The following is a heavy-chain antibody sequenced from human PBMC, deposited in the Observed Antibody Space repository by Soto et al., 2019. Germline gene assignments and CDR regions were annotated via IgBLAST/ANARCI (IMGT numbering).Heavy chain of an antibody. D-gene: IGHD1-26*01. Sequence: QVQLVESGGGVVQPGRSLRLSCAASGFTFSSYGMHWVRQSPGKGLEWVAVISYHGSIQYYADSVKGRFTISRDNSENTLYLQMNSLRVDDTAVFYCAKDWGGSYPEAYYYYGMGVWGQGTTVTVSS. V-gene: IGHV3-30*18. J-gene: IGHJ6*02. CDR2: ISYHGSIQ. CDR1: GFTFSSYG. CDR3: AKDWGGSYPEAYYYYGMGV.